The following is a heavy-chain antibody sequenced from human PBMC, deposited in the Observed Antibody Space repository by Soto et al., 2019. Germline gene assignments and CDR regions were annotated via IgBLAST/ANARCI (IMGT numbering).Heavy chain of an antibody. V-gene: IGHV1-8*01. D-gene: IGHD6-13*01. Sequence: QVPLVQSGAEVKKPGASVKVSCKASGYTFTSYDINWVRQATGQGLEWMGWMNPNSGNTGYAQKFQGRVTMTRNTSISTAYMELSSLRSEDTAVYYCARGGAAAKKGSNWFDPWGQGTLVTVSS. CDR3: ARGGAAAKKGSNWFDP. CDR2: MNPNSGNT. CDR1: GYTFTSYD. J-gene: IGHJ5*02.